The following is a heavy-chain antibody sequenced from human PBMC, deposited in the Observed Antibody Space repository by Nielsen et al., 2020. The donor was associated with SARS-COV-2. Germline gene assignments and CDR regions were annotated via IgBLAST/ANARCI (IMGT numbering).Heavy chain of an antibody. CDR1: GFTFDIYA. D-gene: IGHD2-2*01. J-gene: IGHJ6*02. CDR2: ISYDGSNK. CDR3: ARDWAVPADGMDV. V-gene: IGHV3-30*03. Sequence: GESLKISCAASGFTFDIYAMHWVRQAPGKGLEWVAVISYDGSNKYYADSVKGRFSIARDNSKNTLYLQMNTLRVEDTAVYYCARDWAVPADGMDVWGQGTTVTVSS.